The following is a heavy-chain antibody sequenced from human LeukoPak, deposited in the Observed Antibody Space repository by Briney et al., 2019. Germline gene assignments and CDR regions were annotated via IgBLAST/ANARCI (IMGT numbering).Heavy chain of an antibody. CDR2: IYYSGST. CDR3: ARVLNPWFGEFAFDY. D-gene: IGHD3-10*01. J-gene: IGHJ4*02. Sequence: SETLSLTCTVSGDSISSYYWSWIRQPPGKRLEWIGYIYYSGSTNYNPSLKSRLPISLDTSKNQSSLKLSSVTAADTAVYYCARVLNPWFGEFAFDYWGQGALVIVSS. CDR1: GDSISSYY. V-gene: IGHV4-59*01.